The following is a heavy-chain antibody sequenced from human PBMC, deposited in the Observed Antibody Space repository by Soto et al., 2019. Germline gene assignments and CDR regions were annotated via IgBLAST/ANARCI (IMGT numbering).Heavy chain of an antibody. Sequence: QVQLQESGPGLVKPSETLSLTCTVSGGSISSYYWSWIRQPPGKGLEWIGYIYYSGSTNYNPSLNNRGNISVDTTKNQFSLNLSSVTAADTAGYYCARVERMTIFGVVKRWFAPWGQGTLVTVSS. J-gene: IGHJ5*02. D-gene: IGHD3-3*01. CDR1: GGSISSYY. CDR3: ARVERMTIFGVVKRWFAP. CDR2: IYYSGST. V-gene: IGHV4-59*01.